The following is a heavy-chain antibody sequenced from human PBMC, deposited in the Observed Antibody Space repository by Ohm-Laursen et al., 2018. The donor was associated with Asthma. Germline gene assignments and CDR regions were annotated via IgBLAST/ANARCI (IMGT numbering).Heavy chain of an antibody. V-gene: IGHV3-23*01. D-gene: IGHD3-22*01. J-gene: IGHJ4*02. Sequence: SLRLSCTASGFTFSSYAMSWVRQAPGKGLEWVSAISGSGGSTYYADSVKGRFTISRDNSKNTLYLQMNSLRAEDTAVYYCAKAGVHYHDSSGFDYWGQGTLVTVSS. CDR3: AKAGVHYHDSSGFDY. CDR2: ISGSGGST. CDR1: GFTFSSYA.